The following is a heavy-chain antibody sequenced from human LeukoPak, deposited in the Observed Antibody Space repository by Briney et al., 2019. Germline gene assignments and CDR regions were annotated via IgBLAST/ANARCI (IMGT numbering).Heavy chain of an antibody. J-gene: IGHJ6*02. Sequence: GRSLRLSCAASGFTFSSYGMHWVRQAPGKGLEWVAVISYDGSNKYYADSVKGRFTISRDNSKNTLYLQMNSLRAEDTAVYYCARYPDALAVAGYYYYGMDVWGQGTTVTVSS. D-gene: IGHD6-19*01. CDR3: ARYPDALAVAGYYYYGMDV. CDR1: GFTFSSYG. CDR2: ISYDGSNK. V-gene: IGHV3-30*03.